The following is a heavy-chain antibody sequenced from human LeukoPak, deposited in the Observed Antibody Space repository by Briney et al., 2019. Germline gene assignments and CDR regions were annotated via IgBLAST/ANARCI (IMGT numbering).Heavy chain of an antibody. V-gene: IGHV3-66*01. CDR3: ARDMYRSGRVPFDH. CDR1: GVTVSSNY. D-gene: IGHD6-19*01. J-gene: IGHJ4*02. CDR2: IYSGGST. Sequence: GGSLRLSCAASGVTVSSNYMSWVREAPGEGLECGSVIYSGGSTYYADSVKGRFTISRDNSKNMLYLQMNSLRAEDTAVYYCARDMYRSGRVPFDHWGQGTLVTVSS.